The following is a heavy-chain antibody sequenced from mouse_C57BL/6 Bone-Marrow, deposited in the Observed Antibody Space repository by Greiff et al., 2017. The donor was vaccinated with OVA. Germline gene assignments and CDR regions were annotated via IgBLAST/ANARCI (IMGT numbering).Heavy chain of an antibody. CDR3: ARGALFSY. Sequence: QVQLKESGAELVRPGTSVKVSCKASGYAFTNYLIEWVKQRPGQGLEWIGVINPGSGGTKYNEKFKGKATLTADKSSSTAYMQLSSLTSEDSAVYFCARGALFSYWGQGTTLTVSS. CDR1: GYAFTNYL. J-gene: IGHJ2*01. V-gene: IGHV1-54*01. CDR2: INPGSGGT.